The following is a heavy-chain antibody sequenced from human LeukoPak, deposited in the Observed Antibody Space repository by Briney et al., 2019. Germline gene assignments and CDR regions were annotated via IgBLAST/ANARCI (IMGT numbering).Heavy chain of an antibody. CDR2: INPSGGST. Sequence: RASVKVSCKASGYTFTSYYMHWVRQASGQGLEWMGIINPSGGSTSYAQKFQGRVTMTRDMSTSTVYMELNSLRAEDTAVYYCATLWFGELLFFDYWGQGTLVTVSS. CDR1: GYTFTSYY. V-gene: IGHV1-46*01. J-gene: IGHJ4*02. CDR3: ATLWFGELLFFDY. D-gene: IGHD3-10*01.